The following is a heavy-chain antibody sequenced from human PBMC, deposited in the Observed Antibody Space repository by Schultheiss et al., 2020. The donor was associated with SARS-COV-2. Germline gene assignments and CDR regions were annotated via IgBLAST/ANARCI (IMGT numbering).Heavy chain of an antibody. CDR3: AKEGRWRRAFDI. V-gene: IGHV3-30*18. CDR1: GFTFSSYG. J-gene: IGHJ3*02. CDR2: ISYDGSNK. D-gene: IGHD5-24*01. Sequence: GESLKISCAASGFTFSSYGMHWVRQAPGKGLEWVAVISYDGSNKYYADSVKGRFTISRDNSKNTLYLQMNSLRAEDTALYYCAKEGRWRRAFDIWGQGTMVTVSS.